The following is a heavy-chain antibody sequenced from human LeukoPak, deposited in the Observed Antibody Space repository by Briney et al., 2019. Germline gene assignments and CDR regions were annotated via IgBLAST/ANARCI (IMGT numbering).Heavy chain of an antibody. CDR3: AKVMIVDYFDY. Sequence: GGSLRLSCAASGFTFKSFAMTWVRQPPGKGLEWVSTISGSGSFTYYADSVKGRFTISRDNSKNTLYLQMNSLRAEDTAVYYCAKVMIVDYFDYWGQGTLVTVSS. D-gene: IGHD3-22*01. J-gene: IGHJ4*02. CDR1: GFTFKSFA. V-gene: IGHV3-23*01. CDR2: ISGSGSFT.